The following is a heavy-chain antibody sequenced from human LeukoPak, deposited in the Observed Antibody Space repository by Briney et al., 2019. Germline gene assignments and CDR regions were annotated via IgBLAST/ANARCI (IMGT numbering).Heavy chain of an antibody. J-gene: IGHJ4*02. CDR2: ISYDGSNK. D-gene: IGHD3-10*01. Sequence: GGSLRLSCAASGFTFSSYSMNWVRQAPGKGLEWVAVISYDGSNKYYADSVKGRFTISRDNSKNTLYLQMNSLRAEDTAVYYCAKDEGSGSQGDYWGQGTLVTVSS. CDR3: AKDEGSGSQGDY. CDR1: GFTFSSYS. V-gene: IGHV3-30*18.